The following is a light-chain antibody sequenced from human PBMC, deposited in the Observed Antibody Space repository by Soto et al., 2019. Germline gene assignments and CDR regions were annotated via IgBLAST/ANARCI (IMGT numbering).Light chain of an antibody. J-gene: IGKJ4*01. CDR2: ATS. Sequence: DIQLTQSPSFLSASVGDRVTITCQASQDLTGYLAWYQQEPGKAPKLLISATSTLQSGVPSRFSGSGSGTEMTLTISSLQPEDFATYYCQQFKSYPLTFGGGTKVDIK. V-gene: IGKV1-9*01. CDR3: QQFKSYPLT. CDR1: QDLTGY.